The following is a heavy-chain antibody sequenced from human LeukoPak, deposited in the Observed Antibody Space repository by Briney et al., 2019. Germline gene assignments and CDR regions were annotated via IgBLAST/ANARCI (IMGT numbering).Heavy chain of an antibody. CDR2: IYHSGRT. J-gene: IGHJ5*02. D-gene: IGHD3-10*01. Sequence: SGTLSLTCTISGFSISSPYYWGWIRQPPGKGLEWIGNIYHSGRTYYNPSLKSRVTMSVDTSKSQFSLKLNSVTAADTAVYYCARVTRSGSFSNWFDPWGQGNMVTVSS. V-gene: IGHV4-38-2*02. CDR1: GFSISSPYY. CDR3: ARVTRSGSFSNWFDP.